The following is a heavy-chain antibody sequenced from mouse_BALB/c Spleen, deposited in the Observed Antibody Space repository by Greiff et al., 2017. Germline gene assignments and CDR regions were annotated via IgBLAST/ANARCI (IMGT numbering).Heavy chain of an antibody. Sequence: EVQLVESGPGLVKPSQSLSLTCSVTGYSITSGYYWNWIRQFPGNKLEWMGYISYDGSNNYNPSLKNRISITRDTSKNQFFLKLNSVTTEDTATYYCARDPSQLLRLLHFDYWGQGTTLTVSS. CDR1: GYSITSGYY. D-gene: IGHD1-2*01. J-gene: IGHJ2*01. CDR2: ISYDGSN. V-gene: IGHV3-6*02. CDR3: ARDPSQLLRLLHFDY.